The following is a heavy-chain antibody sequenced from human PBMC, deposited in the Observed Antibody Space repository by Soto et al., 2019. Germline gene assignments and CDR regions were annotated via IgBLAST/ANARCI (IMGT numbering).Heavy chain of an antibody. J-gene: IGHJ4*02. Sequence: EVQLLESGGGLVQPGGSLRLSCAASGFTFNSYAMSWVRQAPGKGLEWVSAISGSGDSTSYADSVKGRFTISRDNSKNTLYLQMISLRAEDTAVCYCAKEDLDRAYFGYWGQGTLVTVSS. D-gene: IGHD1-1*01. CDR3: AKEDLDRAYFGY. CDR2: ISGSGDST. V-gene: IGHV3-23*01. CDR1: GFTFNSYA.